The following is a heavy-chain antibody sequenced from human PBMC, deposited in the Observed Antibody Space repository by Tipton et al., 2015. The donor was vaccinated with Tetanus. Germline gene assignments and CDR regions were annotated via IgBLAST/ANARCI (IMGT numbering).Heavy chain of an antibody. CDR2: INYDGST. Sequence: LSLPFTVSGGSISDTTYSFPFLLPPPFPFLSFIGEINYDGSTNYSPSLKSRVTLSLDTTKKQVSLKLSSVTAADTAVYYCARGDYYGSGTYDVWGQGTTVTVPS. V-gene: IGHV4-39*07. CDR3: ARGDYYGSGTYDV. D-gene: IGHD3-10*01. CDR1: GGSISDTTYS. J-gene: IGHJ6*02.